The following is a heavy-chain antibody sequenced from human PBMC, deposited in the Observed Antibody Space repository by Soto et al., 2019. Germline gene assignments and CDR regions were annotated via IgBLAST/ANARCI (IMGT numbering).Heavy chain of an antibody. CDR2: IYYSGST. J-gene: IGHJ5*02. CDR1: GDAISTDY. Sequence: QVQLQESGPGLVKPSETLSLTCTVSGDAISTDYLSWIRQPPGKGLECFGNIYYSGSTDYNPSLLTRVSTSVDTSRNQLSLSLTSVTAPDTALYYCARIRIVNGHWYFDPWGQGALVTVSS. V-gene: IGHV4-59*01. CDR3: ARIRIVNGHWYFDP. D-gene: IGHD1-26*01.